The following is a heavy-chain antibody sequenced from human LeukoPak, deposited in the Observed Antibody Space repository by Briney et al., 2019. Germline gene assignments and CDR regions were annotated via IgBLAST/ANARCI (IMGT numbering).Heavy chain of an antibody. V-gene: IGHV5-51*01. CDR2: IYPGYSDT. Sequence: HGESLKISCKGSGYNFSNYWIGWVRQMPGKGLEWMGIIYPGYSDTRYSPSFQGQVTISADKSISTAYLQWSSLKASDTAMYYCARLQIYDSSGYPANFDYWGQGTLVTVSS. D-gene: IGHD3-22*01. CDR1: GYNFSNYW. CDR3: ARLQIYDSSGYPANFDY. J-gene: IGHJ4*02.